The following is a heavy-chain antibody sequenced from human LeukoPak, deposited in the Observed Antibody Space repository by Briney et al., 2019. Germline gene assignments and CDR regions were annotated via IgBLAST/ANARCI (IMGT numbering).Heavy chain of an antibody. J-gene: IGHJ4*02. CDR1: GFTLSSYS. V-gene: IGHV3-21*01. CDR3: ARDDQLVGAPFDY. D-gene: IGHD1-26*01. CDR2: ISSSSSYI. Sequence: PGGTLSLSCAASGFTLSSYSMNWVRQTPGKGLEWVLSISSSSSYIYYADSVKGRLTISRDNAKNSLYLQMNSLRAEDTAVYYCARDDQLVGAPFDYWGQGTLVTVSS.